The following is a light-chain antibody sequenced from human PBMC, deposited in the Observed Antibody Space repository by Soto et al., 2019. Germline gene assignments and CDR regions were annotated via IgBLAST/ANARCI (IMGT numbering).Light chain of an antibody. CDR2: GAS. J-gene: IGKJ1*01. V-gene: IGKV3-20*01. CDR1: QSVSSSY. CDR3: QHYGRSLWT. Sequence: EIVLTQSPGTLSLSPGERATLSCRASQSVSSSYLAWYQQKPGQAPRLLIYGASSSATGIPDRFSGSGSGTDFTLTISRLEPEDFAVYYCQHYGRSLWTFGQGTKVEIK.